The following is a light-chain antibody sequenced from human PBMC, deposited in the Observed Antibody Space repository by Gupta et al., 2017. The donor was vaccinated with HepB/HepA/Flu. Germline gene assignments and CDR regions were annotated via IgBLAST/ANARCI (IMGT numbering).Light chain of an antibody. Sequence: DIVMALSPLSLPVTPGEPAFISCRSSQSLLHSNGYNYLDWYLQKPGQSPQLLIYLGSNRASGVPDRFSGSGSGTDFTLKISRVEAEDVGVYYCMQALQTPITFGQGTRLEIK. V-gene: IGKV2-28*01. CDR2: LGS. J-gene: IGKJ5*01. CDR1: QSLLHSNGYNY. CDR3: MQALQTPIT.